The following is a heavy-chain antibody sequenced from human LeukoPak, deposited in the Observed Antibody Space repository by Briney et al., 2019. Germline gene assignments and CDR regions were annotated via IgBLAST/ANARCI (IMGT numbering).Heavy chain of an antibody. V-gene: IGHV3-11*04. CDR1: GFTFSDYY. Sequence: GGSLRLSCAASGFTFSDYYMSWIRQAPGKGLEWVSSISRSGSYIYYADSVKGRFTISRDDAKKSLYLQMNGLRAEDTAVYYCARDRDFGVGNWFDPWGQGTLVTVSS. CDR3: ARDRDFGVGNWFDP. J-gene: IGHJ5*02. CDR2: ISRSGSYI. D-gene: IGHD3-3*01.